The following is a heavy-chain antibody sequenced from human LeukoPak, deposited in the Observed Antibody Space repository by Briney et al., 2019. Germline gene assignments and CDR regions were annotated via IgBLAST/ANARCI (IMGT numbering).Heavy chain of an antibody. CDR1: GGSISSGDYY. CDR3: ARDRSVSGYYYGMDV. Sequence: PSETLSLTCTVSGGSISSGDYYRSWIRQPPGKGLEWIGYIYYSGSTYYNPSLKSRVTISVDTSKNQFSLKLSSVTAEDTAVYYCARDRSVSGYYYGMDVWGKGTTVTVSS. J-gene: IGHJ6*04. V-gene: IGHV4-30-4*01. D-gene: IGHD3-10*01. CDR2: IYYSGST.